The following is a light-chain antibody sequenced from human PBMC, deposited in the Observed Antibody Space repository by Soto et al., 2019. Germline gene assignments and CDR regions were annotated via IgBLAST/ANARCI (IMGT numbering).Light chain of an antibody. CDR3: TSYTSTTTLF. V-gene: IGLV2-14*01. CDR2: EVK. J-gene: IGLJ2*01. CDR1: RPGIGAYNY. Sequence: QSSLTQPPTVSGSPPQLITINCPRPRPGIGAYNYVSWYQQHPGKAPKLIFYEVKIRPSGISNRCSGSKSGNTASLTISGLQAEDEADYYCTSYTSTTTLFFGGGTLLTVL.